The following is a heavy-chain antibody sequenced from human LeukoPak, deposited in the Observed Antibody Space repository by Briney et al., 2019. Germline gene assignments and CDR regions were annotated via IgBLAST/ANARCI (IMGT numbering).Heavy chain of an antibody. J-gene: IGHJ4*02. Sequence: PSETLSLTCTVSGGSISSSSYYWGWIRQPPGKGLEWIGSIYYSGSTYYNPSLKSRVTISVDTSKNQFSLKLSSVTAADTAVYYCARYSSGWYDGDLFDYWGQGTLVTVSS. V-gene: IGHV4-39*07. D-gene: IGHD6-19*01. CDR3: ARYSSGWYDGDLFDY. CDR2: IYYSGST. CDR1: GGSISSSSYY.